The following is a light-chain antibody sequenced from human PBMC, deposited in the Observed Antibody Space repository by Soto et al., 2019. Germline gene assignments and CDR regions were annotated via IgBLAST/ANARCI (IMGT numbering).Light chain of an antibody. CDR1: SRDVGGYNY. CDR2: DVS. CDR3: CSYAGSYTLYV. J-gene: IGLJ1*01. V-gene: IGLV2-11*01. Sequence: VLNQPRSVSGSTGQSVTISCTRTSRDVGGYNYVSWYQQHPGKAPKLMIYDVSKRPSGVPDRFSGSKSGNTASLTISGLQAEDEADYYCCSYAGSYTLYVFGTGTKVTVL.